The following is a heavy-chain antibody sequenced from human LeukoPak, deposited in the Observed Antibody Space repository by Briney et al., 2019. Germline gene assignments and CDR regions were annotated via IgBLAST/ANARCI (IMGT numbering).Heavy chain of an antibody. CDR1: GFTFSSYG. CDR3: AKDRGLTGDLRGFDY. J-gene: IGHJ4*02. D-gene: IGHD7-27*01. CDR2: IRYDGSNK. V-gene: IGHV3-30*02. Sequence: GGSLRLSCAASGFTFSSYGMHWVRQAPGKGLEWVAFIRYDGSNKYCADSVKGRFTNSRDNSKNTLYLQMNSLRAEDTAVYYCAKDRGLTGDLRGFDYWGQGTLVTVSS.